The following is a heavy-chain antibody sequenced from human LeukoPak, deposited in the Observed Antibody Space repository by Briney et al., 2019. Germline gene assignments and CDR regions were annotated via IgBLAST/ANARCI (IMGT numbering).Heavy chain of an antibody. J-gene: IGHJ4*02. D-gene: IGHD6-6*01. CDR1: GFTFSSYW. CDR3: AGGFEYSSSYFDY. Sequence: GGSLRLSCAASGFTFSSYWMSWVRQAPGKGLEWVANIKKDGSEKYYVDSVKGRFTISRDNAKNSLYLQMNSLRAEDTAVYYCAGGFEYSSSYFDYWGQGTLVTVSS. CDR2: IKKDGSEK. V-gene: IGHV3-7*01.